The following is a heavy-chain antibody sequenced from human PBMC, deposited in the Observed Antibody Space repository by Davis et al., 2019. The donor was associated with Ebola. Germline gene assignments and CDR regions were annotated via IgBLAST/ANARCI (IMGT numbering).Heavy chain of an antibody. J-gene: IGHJ6*03. CDR2: TYYSGST. Sequence: MPSETLSLTCTVSGASISSYYWSWIRQPPGKGLEWIGYTYYSGSTNYNPSLKSRVTISVDTSKNQFSLKVSSVTAADTAVYYCARVNYDFWSDYPTKNYHYYYDMDVWGKGTTVTVSS. D-gene: IGHD3-3*01. CDR3: ARVNYDFWSDYPTKNYHYYYDMDV. V-gene: IGHV4-59*01. CDR1: GASISSYY.